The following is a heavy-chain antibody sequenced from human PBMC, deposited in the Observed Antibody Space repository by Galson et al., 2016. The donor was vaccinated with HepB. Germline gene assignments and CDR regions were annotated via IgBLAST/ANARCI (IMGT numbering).Heavy chain of an antibody. V-gene: IGHV3-7*01. Sequence: LRLSCAASGFTFRNYWMSWVRQAPGKGLEWMANIKKDGSEKYYVDSVKGRFSISRDNAKNSLYLQMNSLRAEDTAVYYCARILDYGDYAEDVWGEGTTVTVSS. J-gene: IGHJ6*04. CDR1: GFTFRNYW. CDR3: ARILDYGDYAEDV. CDR2: IKKDGSEK. D-gene: IGHD4-17*01.